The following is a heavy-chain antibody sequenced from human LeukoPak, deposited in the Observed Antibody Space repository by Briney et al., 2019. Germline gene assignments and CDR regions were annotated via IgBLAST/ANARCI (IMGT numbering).Heavy chain of an antibody. CDR2: ISSGGNNI. V-gene: IGHV3-48*03. CDR3: AREGTAIVSFDY. J-gene: IGHJ4*02. Sequence: SGGSLRLSCAASGFTFSSYEMNWVRQAPGKGLEWVSYISSGGNNIYYADSVKGRFTISRDNAKNSLYLQMNSLRAEDTAVYYCAREGTAIVSFDYWGQGTLVTVSS. CDR1: GFTFSSYE. D-gene: IGHD5-18*01.